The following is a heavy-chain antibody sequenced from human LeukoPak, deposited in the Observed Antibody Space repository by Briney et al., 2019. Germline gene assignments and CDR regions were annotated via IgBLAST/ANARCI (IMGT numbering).Heavy chain of an antibody. CDR1: GGSVSSGGYY. CDR3: ARDPHSSRLNYYYYGMDV. CDR2: IYYSGST. V-gene: IGHV4-61*08. D-gene: IGHD6-19*01. Sequence: PSETLSLTCTVSGGSVSSGGYYWSWIRQPPGKGLEWIGYIYYSGSTKYNPSLKSRVTISVDTSKNQFSLKLSSVTAADTAVYYCARDPHSSRLNYYYYGMDVWGQGTTVTVSS. J-gene: IGHJ6*02.